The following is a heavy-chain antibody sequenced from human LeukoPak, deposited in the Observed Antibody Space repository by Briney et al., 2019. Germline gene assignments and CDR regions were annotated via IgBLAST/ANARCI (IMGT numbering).Heavy chain of an antibody. Sequence: SVKVSCKASGGTFSSYAISWVRQAPGQGLEWMGGIIPIFGTANYAQKFQGRVTITTDESTSTAYMELSSLRSEDTAVCYCARTPQDYGGNPPDLWGRGTLVTVSS. CDR1: GGTFSSYA. CDR2: IIPIFGTA. V-gene: IGHV1-69*05. J-gene: IGHJ2*01. D-gene: IGHD4-23*01. CDR3: ARTPQDYGGNPPDL.